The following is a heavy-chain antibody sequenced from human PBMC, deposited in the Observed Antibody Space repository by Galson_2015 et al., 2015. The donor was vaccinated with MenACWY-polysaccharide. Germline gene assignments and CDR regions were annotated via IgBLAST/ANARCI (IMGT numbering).Heavy chain of an antibody. CDR3: ARVLTHWYCDL. CDR2: IAPDGSEM. V-gene: IGHV3-7*01. D-gene: IGHD4-23*01. J-gene: IGHJ2*01. Sequence: SLRLSCAASGFSFGTSWLTWFRRAPGKGLEWVANIAPDGSEMFYVHSVKGRFTISRDNDRNSLYLQMHSLRADDTAEYYCARVLTHWYCDLWGRGTLVTVSP. CDR1: GFSFGTSW.